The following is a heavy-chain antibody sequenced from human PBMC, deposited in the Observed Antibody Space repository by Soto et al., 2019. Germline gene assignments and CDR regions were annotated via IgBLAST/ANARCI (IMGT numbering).Heavy chain of an antibody. J-gene: IGHJ4*02. V-gene: IGHV3-23*01. D-gene: IGHD5-12*01. CDR3: AKTHSGYPSLSYFDY. Sequence: EVQLLESGGGLVQPGGSLGLSCAASGFTFSSYAMSWVRQAPGKGLEWVSAISGSGGSTYYADSVKGRFTISRDNSKNTLYLQMNSLRAEDTAVYYCAKTHSGYPSLSYFDYWGQGTLVTVSS. CDR1: GFTFSSYA. CDR2: ISGSGGST.